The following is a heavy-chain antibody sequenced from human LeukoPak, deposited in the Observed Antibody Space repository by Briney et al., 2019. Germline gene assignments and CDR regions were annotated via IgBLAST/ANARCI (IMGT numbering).Heavy chain of an antibody. CDR1: GGFISNYY. Sequence: SETLSLTCSVSGGFISNYYWSWIRWPAGKGLEWIGRMSTSGKTNYNPSLKSRVTMSVDTSNNQFFLNLSSVTAADTAVYYCARDSRYYDYWSGYLDYWGQGTLVTVSS. D-gene: IGHD3-3*01. V-gene: IGHV4-4*07. CDR2: MSTSGKT. CDR3: ARDSRYYDYWSGYLDY. J-gene: IGHJ4*02.